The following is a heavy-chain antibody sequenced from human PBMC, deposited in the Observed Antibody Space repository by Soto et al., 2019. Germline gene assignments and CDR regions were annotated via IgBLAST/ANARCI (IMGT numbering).Heavy chain of an antibody. CDR2: IYNSGST. D-gene: IGHD7-27*01. Sequence: SETLSLTCTVSGGSISSYYWSWIRQPPGKGLEWTGYIYNSGSTNYSPSLKSRVTISVDTSKNQFSLKLSSVTAADTAVYYCARLWGLDAFDIWGQGTMVTVSS. V-gene: IGHV4-59*08. CDR1: GGSISSYY. CDR3: ARLWGLDAFDI. J-gene: IGHJ3*02.